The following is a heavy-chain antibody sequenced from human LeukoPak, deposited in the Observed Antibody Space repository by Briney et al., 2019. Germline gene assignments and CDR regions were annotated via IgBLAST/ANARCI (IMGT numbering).Heavy chain of an antibody. Sequence: SETLSLTCAVSGYSISSGYYWGRIRRRQGKGREGIGIIDDSGSTYYKPSLKRGVTISGETTKNKFSLKLSSVTAADTAVYYWARPGDSYGASDAFYIWCQGTMVTVSS. CDR1: GYSISSGYY. CDR3: ARPGDSYGASDAFYI. CDR2: IDDSGST. D-gene: IGHD5-18*01. J-gene: IGHJ3*02. V-gene: IGHV4-38-2*01.